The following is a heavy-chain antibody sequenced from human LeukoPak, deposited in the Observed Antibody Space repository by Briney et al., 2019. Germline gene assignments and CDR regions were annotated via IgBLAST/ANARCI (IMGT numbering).Heavy chain of an antibody. V-gene: IGHV3-23*01. D-gene: IGHD3-22*01. CDR2: ISGSGGST. CDR3: AKDYYYDSSGYLGYFDY. J-gene: IGHJ4*02. CDR1: GFTFSSYA. Sequence: GGSLRLSCAASGFTFSSYAMSWVRQAPGKGLEWVSAISGSGGSTYYADSVKGRFTISRDNSKNTLYLQMNSLSAEDTAVYYCAKDYYYDSSGYLGYFDYWGQGTLVTVSS.